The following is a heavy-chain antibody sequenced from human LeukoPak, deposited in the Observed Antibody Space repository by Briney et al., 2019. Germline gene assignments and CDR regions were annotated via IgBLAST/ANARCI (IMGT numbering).Heavy chain of an antibody. CDR1: RYTFTSYY. CDR3: ARVPLHDDSGHYYPH. J-gene: IGHJ1*01. D-gene: IGHD3-22*01. CDR2: INGGNGNT. V-gene: IGHV1-3*01. Sequence: ASVTVSCKASRYTFTSYYMHWVRRAPGQSLEWMGWINGGNGNTKYSEKFQGRVTIIRDTSASTAYMELSSLRSEDTAVYYCARVPLHDDSGHYYPHWGQGTLVTVSS.